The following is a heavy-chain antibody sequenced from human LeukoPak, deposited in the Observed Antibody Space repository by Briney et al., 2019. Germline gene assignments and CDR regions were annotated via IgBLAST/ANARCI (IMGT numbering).Heavy chain of an antibody. CDR2: IKSKTDGETT. J-gene: IGHJ6*02. V-gene: IGHV3-15*01. CDR3: ARGGCSSTSCYTGDYYYYGMDV. CDR1: GFTFSNAW. Sequence: GGSLRLSCAASGFTFSNAWMSWVRQAPGEGLEWVGRIKSKTDGETTDYAEPVKGRFTISRENAKNSLYLQMNSLRAGDTAVYYCARGGCSSTSCYTGDYYYYGMDVWGQGTTVTVSS. D-gene: IGHD2-2*02.